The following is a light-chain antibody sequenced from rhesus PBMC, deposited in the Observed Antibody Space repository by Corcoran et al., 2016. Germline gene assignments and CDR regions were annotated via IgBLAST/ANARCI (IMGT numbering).Light chain of an antibody. CDR2: SSS. CDR3: QQYGNWPFT. CDR1: QSVASH. V-gene: IGKV3-42*03. Sequence: EIVLTQSPATLSLSPGERATLSCRASQSVASHLAWYQQEPGQVPSLLIYSSSSRATGIPDRFSGRGSGTDFTLTISSLEPEDFAFFYCQQYGNWPFTFGPGTKLDIK. J-gene: IGKJ3*01.